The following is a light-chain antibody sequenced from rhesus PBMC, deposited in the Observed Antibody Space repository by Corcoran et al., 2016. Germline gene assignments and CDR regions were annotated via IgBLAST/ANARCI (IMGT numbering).Light chain of an antibody. Sequence: QSAPIQSPSVSGSLGQSVTISCTGTSTDIGRYNYVSWYRQQPGTTTKLMMYKVNMRPSRVSDRFSGSKSGNTASLTISGFQADDEAEYYWSSYEARDTYIVGTGTRLTVL. CDR1: STDIGRYNY. CDR3: SSYEARDTYI. J-gene: IGLJ1*01. V-gene: IGLV2-11*01. CDR2: KVN.